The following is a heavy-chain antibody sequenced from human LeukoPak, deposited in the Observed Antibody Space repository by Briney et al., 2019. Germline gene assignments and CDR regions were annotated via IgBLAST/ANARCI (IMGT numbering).Heavy chain of an antibody. V-gene: IGHV1-69*05. CDR3: AREGVPAAKDY. CDR2: LIPIFGTA. CDR1: GGTFSSYA. D-gene: IGHD2-2*01. Sequence: GSSVKVSCKASGGTFSSYAISRVRQAPGQGLEWMGRLIPIFGTANYAQKFQGRVTITTDESTSTAYMELSSLRSEDTAVYYCAREGVPAAKDYWGQGTLVTVSS. J-gene: IGHJ4*02.